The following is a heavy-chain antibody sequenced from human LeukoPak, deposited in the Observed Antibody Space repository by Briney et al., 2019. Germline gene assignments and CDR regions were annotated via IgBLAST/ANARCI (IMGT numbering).Heavy chain of an antibody. CDR3: ARGIHIAVAGTGGNWFGP. Sequence: SETLSLTCAVYGGSFSGYYWSWIRQPPGKGLEWIGEINHSGSTNYNPSLKSRVTISVDTSKNQFSLKLSSVTAADTAVYYCARGIHIAVAGTGGNWFGPWGQGTLVTVSS. D-gene: IGHD6-19*01. CDR2: INHSGST. CDR1: GGSFSGYY. V-gene: IGHV4-34*01. J-gene: IGHJ5*02.